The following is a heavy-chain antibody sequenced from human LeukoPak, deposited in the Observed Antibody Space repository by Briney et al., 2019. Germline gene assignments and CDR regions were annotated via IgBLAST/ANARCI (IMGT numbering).Heavy chain of an antibody. Sequence: GASVKVSCKASGGTFSSYAISWVRQAPGQGLEWMGRIIPILGIANYAQKFQGRVTITADKSTSTAYMELSSLRSEDTAVYYCARGRPLDYGDYPDDYWGQGTLVTVSS. D-gene: IGHD4-17*01. J-gene: IGHJ4*02. CDR1: GGTFSSYA. CDR3: ARGRPLDYGDYPDDY. V-gene: IGHV1-69*04. CDR2: IIPILGIA.